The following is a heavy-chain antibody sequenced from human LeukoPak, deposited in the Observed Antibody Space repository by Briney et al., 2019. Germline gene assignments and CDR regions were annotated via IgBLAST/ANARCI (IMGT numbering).Heavy chain of an antibody. CDR2: IYYSGST. J-gene: IGHJ6*02. CDR1: GGSISSGDYY. D-gene: IGHD5-24*01. Sequence: SQTLSLTCTVSGGSISSGDYYWSWLRQPPGKGLEWIGHIYYSGSTYYNPSLKSRVTISVDTSKNQFSLKLSSVTAADTAVYYCARGFYKTAARDGYNFLNWGSNYYYGMDVWGQGTTVTVSS. V-gene: IGHV4-30-4*01. CDR3: ARGFYKTAARDGYNFLNWGSNYYYGMDV.